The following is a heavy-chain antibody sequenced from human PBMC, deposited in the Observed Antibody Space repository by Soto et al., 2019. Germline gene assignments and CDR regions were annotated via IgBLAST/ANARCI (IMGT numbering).Heavy chain of an antibody. CDR2: ISGSGFKK. D-gene: IGHD1-26*01. J-gene: IGHJ5*02. V-gene: IGHV3-23*01. Sequence: GGSLRLSCAASGFIFENFGMSWVRQAPGKGLEWISSISGSGFKKYYADSVKGRFTISRDNSESTVYLELNNLSAEDTAVYHCAKNQGVQLVPLATVDWFDPWGQGSVVTVSS. CDR1: GFIFENFG. CDR3: AKNQGVQLVPLATVDWFDP.